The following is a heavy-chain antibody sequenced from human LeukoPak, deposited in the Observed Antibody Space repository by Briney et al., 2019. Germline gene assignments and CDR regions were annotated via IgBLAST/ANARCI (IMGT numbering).Heavy chain of an antibody. CDR1: GFTFSTYG. J-gene: IGHJ6*03. CDR2: ISGSGGST. CDR3: AKGAVGFLRGLTRGDNYYMDV. V-gene: IGHV3-23*01. Sequence: TGGSLRLSCAASGFTFSTYGMSWVRQARGKGLEWVSGISGSGGSTYYADSVKGRFTISRDNSKNTLSLQMNSLRAEDTAVYYCAKGAVGFLRGLTRGDNYYMDVGGKGPRVTVSS. D-gene: IGHD3-10*01.